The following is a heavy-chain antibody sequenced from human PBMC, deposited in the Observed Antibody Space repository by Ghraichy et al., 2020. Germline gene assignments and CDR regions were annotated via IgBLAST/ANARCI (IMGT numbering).Heavy chain of an antibody. CDR3: AIGGYSLAEYFQH. CDR2: IYTSGST. J-gene: IGHJ1*01. Sequence: SETLSLTCTVSGGSIGSYYWSWIRQPAGKGLEWIGRIYTSGSTNYNPSLKSRVTMSVDTSKNQFSLKLSSVTAADTAVYYCAIGGYSLAEYFQHWGQGTLVTVSS. CDR1: GGSIGSYY. D-gene: IGHD3-22*01. V-gene: IGHV4-4*07.